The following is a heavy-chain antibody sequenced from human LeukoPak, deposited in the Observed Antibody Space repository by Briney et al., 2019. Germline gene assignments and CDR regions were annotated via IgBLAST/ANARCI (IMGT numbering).Heavy chain of an antibody. CDR2: IIPILGIA. Sequence: SVKVSCKASGGTFSSYTVSWVRQAPGQGLEWMGRIIPILGIANYAQKFQGRVTITADKSTSTAYMELSSLRSEDTAVHYCASAPYMDVWGKGTTVTVSS. V-gene: IGHV1-69*02. J-gene: IGHJ6*03. CDR1: GGTFSSYT. CDR3: ASAPYMDV.